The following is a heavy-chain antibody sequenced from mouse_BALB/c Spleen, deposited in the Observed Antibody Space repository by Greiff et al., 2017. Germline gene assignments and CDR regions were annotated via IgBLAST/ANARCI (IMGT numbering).Heavy chain of an antibody. Sequence: EVQGVESGPGLVKPSQSLSLTCTVTGYSITSDYAWNWIRQFPGNKLEWMGYISYSGSTSYNPSLKSRISITRDTSKNQFFLQLNSVTTEDTATYYCAGPYYYAMDYWGQGTSVTVSS. CDR3: AGPYYYAMDY. V-gene: IGHV3-2*02. CDR2: ISYSGST. J-gene: IGHJ4*01. CDR1: GYSITSDYA.